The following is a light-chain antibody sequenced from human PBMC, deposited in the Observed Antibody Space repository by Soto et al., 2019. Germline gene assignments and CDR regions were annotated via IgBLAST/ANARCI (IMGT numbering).Light chain of an antibody. V-gene: IGKV3-11*01. J-gene: IGKJ4*01. Sequence: EIVLTQSPATLSLSPGERATLSCRASQSVSSYLAWYQQKFGQAPRLLISDASNKATGIPARFSGSGSGTDFALTISSLEPEDFAVYYCQQRSNWHLTFGGGTKVEIK. CDR2: DAS. CDR3: QQRSNWHLT. CDR1: QSVSSY.